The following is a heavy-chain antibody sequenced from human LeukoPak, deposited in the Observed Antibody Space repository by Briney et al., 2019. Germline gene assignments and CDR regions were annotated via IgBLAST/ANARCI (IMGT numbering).Heavy chain of an antibody. D-gene: IGHD4-23*01. V-gene: IGHV3-23*01. CDR1: EFTSSTYV. J-gene: IGHJ3*02. CDR2: ISGNGGST. Sequence: GGSLRLSCAASEFTSSTYVMSWVRQAPGKGLEWVSAISGNGGSTNYAEFVTGRFTISRDNSKNTLYLQMNGLRAEDTAVYYCAKDDGGNLPTAFYIWGQGTTVTVSS. CDR3: AKDDGGNLPTAFYI.